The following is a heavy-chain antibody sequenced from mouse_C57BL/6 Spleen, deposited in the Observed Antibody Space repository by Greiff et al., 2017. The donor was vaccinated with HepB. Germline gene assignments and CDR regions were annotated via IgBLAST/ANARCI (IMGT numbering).Heavy chain of an antibody. CDR2: INPNNGGT. J-gene: IGHJ3*01. Sequence: EVQLQQSGPELVKPGASVKISCKASGYTFTDYYMNWVKQSHGKSLEWIGDINPNNGGTSYNQKFKGKATLTVDKSSSTAYMELRSLTSEDSAVYDCARKEAIYYDYDGGPWFAYWGQGTLVTVSA. CDR1: GYTFTDYY. V-gene: IGHV1-26*01. D-gene: IGHD2-4*01. CDR3: ARKEAIYYDYDGGPWFAY.